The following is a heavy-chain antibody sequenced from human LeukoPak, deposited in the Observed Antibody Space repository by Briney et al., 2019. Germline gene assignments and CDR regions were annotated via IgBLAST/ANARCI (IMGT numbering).Heavy chain of an antibody. CDR1: GGSINSFH. Sequence: SETLSLTCTVSGGSINSFHWSWIRQSPGKGLEWIGYIYYSGSTNYNPSLKSRVTISVDTSKNQFSLKLSSVTAADTAVYYCARGGIVAAADYWGQGTLVTVSS. CDR2: IYYSGST. V-gene: IGHV4-59*01. D-gene: IGHD6-13*01. CDR3: ARGGIVAAADY. J-gene: IGHJ4*02.